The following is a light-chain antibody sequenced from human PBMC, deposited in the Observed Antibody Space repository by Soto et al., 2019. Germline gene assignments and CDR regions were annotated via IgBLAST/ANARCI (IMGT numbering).Light chain of an antibody. CDR1: QSISRS. Sequence: EIVLTQSPAILSVSPGERATLSCRASQSISRSLAWYQQKPGQAPSLLIYGASNRATGIPERFSGSGSGTDFTLTISSLEPEDFAVYYCQQYGTSPITFGQGTRLEIK. J-gene: IGKJ5*01. CDR3: QQYGTSPIT. CDR2: GAS. V-gene: IGKV3-20*01.